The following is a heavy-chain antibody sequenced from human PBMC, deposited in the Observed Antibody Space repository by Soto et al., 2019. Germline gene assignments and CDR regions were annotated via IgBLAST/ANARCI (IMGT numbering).Heavy chain of an antibody. CDR1: GFTFSSYE. CDR2: ISSAGDSS. Sequence: EVQLVESGGGLAQPGGSVRLSCAASGFTFSSYEMNWVRQAPGRTLEWVSYISSAGDSSYYADSVKGRFTISRDNAKNSLYLQMISLRVEDTAVYYCARVYCSTTTCHVQAFDSWGQGTLVTVSS. CDR3: ARVYCSTTTCHVQAFDS. D-gene: IGHD2-2*01. V-gene: IGHV3-48*03. J-gene: IGHJ4*02.